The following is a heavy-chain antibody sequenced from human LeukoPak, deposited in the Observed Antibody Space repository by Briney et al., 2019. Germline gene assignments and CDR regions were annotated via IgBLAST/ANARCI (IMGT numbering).Heavy chain of an antibody. CDR1: GFTFSSYG. CDR3: AKDHSSSRYYYDSSGYSDAFDI. V-gene: IGHV3-30*02. CDR2: IRYDGSNK. Sequence: GGSLRLSCAASGFTFSSYGMHWVRQAPGKGLEWVAFIRYDGSNKYYADSVKGRFTISRDNSKNTLYLQMNSLRAEDTAVYYCAKDHSSSRYYYDSSGYSDAFDIWGQGTMVTVSS. D-gene: IGHD3-22*01. J-gene: IGHJ3*02.